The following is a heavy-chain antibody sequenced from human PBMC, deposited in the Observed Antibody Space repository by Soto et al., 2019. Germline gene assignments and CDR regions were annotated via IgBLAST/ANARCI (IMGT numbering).Heavy chain of an antibody. Sequence: EVQLLESGGGLVQPGGSLRLSCAVSGFTFSSYAMSWVRQAPGKGLEWVSAISGSGGSTNYADSVKGRFTISRDNSKNTXXLQMNSRRAEDTAVYYCAKDGGYDTSGYYWVHFQHWGQGTLVTVSS. CDR2: ISGSGGST. V-gene: IGHV3-23*01. CDR1: GFTFSSYA. D-gene: IGHD3-22*01. CDR3: AKDGGYDTSGYYWVHFQH. J-gene: IGHJ1*01.